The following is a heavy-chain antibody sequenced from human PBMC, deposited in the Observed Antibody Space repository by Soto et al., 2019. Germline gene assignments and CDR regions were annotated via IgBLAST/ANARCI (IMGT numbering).Heavy chain of an antibody. Sequence: GSGPTLVNPTQTLTLTCTFSGFSLSTSGVGVGWIRQPPGKALEWLAVIYWNDDKRYSPSLKSRLTITRDTSKNQVVLTMTNMDPADTATYYCAHSGLIYYDFSAYNFWGQGTLVTVSS. J-gene: IGHJ4*02. CDR1: GFSLSTSGVG. D-gene: IGHD3-22*01. CDR3: AHSGLIYYDFSAYNF. V-gene: IGHV2-5*01. CDR2: IYWNDDK.